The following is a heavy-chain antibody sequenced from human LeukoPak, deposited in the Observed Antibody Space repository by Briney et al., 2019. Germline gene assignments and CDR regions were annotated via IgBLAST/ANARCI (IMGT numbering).Heavy chain of an antibody. CDR2: ITSSSSYI. CDR1: GFSFSGYT. D-gene: IGHD2-2*01. V-gene: IGHV3-21*01. J-gene: IGHJ5*02. Sequence: GGSLRLSCAASGFSFSGYTMNWVRQAPGKGLEWVSFITSSSSYIYYADSVKGRFTISRDNAKNSLFLQMNSLRAEDTAVYYCARGYCSSTRCFDPWGQGTLVTVSS. CDR3: ARGYCSSTRCFDP.